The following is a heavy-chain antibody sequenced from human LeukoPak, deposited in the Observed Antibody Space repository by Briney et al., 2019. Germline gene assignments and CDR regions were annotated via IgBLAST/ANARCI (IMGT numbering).Heavy chain of an antibody. D-gene: IGHD3-10*01. V-gene: IGHV3-30-3*02. J-gene: IGHJ3*02. Sequence: GGSLRLSCAASGFTFRDYAIHWVRQAPGKGLEWVAFISYDGSNKYYADSVKGRFTISRDNSKNTLYLQMTSLRAEDTAVYYCAKPPRITMVRGAKGTDHDAFDIWGQGTMVTVSS. CDR3: AKPPRITMVRGAKGTDHDAFDI. CDR2: ISYDGSNK. CDR1: GFTFRDYA.